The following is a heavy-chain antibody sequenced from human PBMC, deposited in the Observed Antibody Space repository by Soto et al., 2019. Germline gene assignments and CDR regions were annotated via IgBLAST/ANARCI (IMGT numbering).Heavy chain of an antibody. V-gene: IGHV1-18*01. Sequence: ASVKVSCKASGYTFTGFGISWVRQAPGQGLEWMGWISAYNGNTNYAQKLQGRVTMTTDTSTSTAYMELRSLRSDDTAVYYCARVYECCPRGYNWFDSWGQGTLVTVSS. D-gene: IGHD2-15*01. J-gene: IGHJ5*01. CDR3: ARVYECCPRGYNWFDS. CDR2: ISAYNGNT. CDR1: GYTFTGFG.